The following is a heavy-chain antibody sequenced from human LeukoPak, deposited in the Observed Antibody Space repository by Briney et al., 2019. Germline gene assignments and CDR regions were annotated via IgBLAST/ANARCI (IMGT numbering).Heavy chain of an antibody. CDR1: GFTFSSYS. V-gene: IGHV3-30*03. D-gene: IGHD1-26*01. CDR3: ARDSGATAKPDY. Sequence: PGGSLRLSCAASGFTFSSYSMNWVRQAPGKGLEWVAVISYDGSNKYYADSVKGRFTISRDNSKNTLYLQMNSLRAEDTAVYYCARDSGATAKPDYWGQGTLVTVSS. J-gene: IGHJ4*02. CDR2: ISYDGSNK.